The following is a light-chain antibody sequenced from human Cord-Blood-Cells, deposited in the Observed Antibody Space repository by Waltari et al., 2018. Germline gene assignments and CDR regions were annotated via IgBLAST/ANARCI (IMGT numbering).Light chain of an antibody. V-gene: IGKV2-40*01. J-gene: IGKJ5*01. Sequence: DIVMTQTPLSLPVIPGEPASVSCRPSQSLLDRDDGNTNMEWYLRKPGPAPQHLSYTLSYQAYGVGDRVSDSGSGTDFTLKIRRVEAEDVGVYYCMQRIELPITFGQGTRLEIK. CDR3: MQRIELPIT. CDR2: TLS. CDR1: QSLLDRDDGNTN.